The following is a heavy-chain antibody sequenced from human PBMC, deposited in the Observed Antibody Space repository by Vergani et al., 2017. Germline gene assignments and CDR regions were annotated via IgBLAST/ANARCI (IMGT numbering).Heavy chain of an antibody. J-gene: IGHJ6*02. CDR1: GGSFSGYY. Sequence: QVQLQESGPGLVKPSETLSLTCAVYGGSFSGYYWSWIRQPPGKGLEWIGEINHSGSTNYNPSLKSRVTISVETSKNQFSLKLSSVTAADTAVYDCARGWCSGGSCYSSYYYGMDVWGQGTTVTVSS. D-gene: IGHD2-15*01. CDR3: ARGWCSGGSCYSSYYYGMDV. V-gene: IGHV4-34*02. CDR2: INHSGST.